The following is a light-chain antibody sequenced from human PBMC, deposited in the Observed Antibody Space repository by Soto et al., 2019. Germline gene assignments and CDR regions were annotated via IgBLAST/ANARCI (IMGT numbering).Light chain of an antibody. CDR1: ESVRHY. V-gene: IGKV3-15*01. CDR2: GAS. CDR3: QQYNNWPRT. Sequence: EIVLTQSPATLSFSPGESATLSCRASESVRHYVAWYQQKPGQAPRLLIYGASTRATGIPARFSGSGSGTEFTLTISSLQSEDFAVYYCQQYNNWPRTFGQGTKVDIK. J-gene: IGKJ1*01.